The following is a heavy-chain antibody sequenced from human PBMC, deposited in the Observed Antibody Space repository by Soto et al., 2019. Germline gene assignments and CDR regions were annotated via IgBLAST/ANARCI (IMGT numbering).Heavy chain of an antibody. Sequence: SVKVSCKASGGTFSSYAISWVRQAPGQGLEWMGGIIPIFGTANYAQKFQGRVTITADESTSTAYMERSSLRSEDTAVYYCARDPNYYDRSCYYYGMDVWGQGTTVTVSS. CDR3: ARDPNYYDRSCYYYGMDV. J-gene: IGHJ6*02. V-gene: IGHV1-69*13. CDR2: IIPIFGTA. CDR1: GGTFSSYA. D-gene: IGHD3-22*01.